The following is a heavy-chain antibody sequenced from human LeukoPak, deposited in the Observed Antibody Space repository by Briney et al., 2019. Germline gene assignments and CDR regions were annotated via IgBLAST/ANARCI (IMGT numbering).Heavy chain of an antibody. J-gene: IGHJ4*02. D-gene: IGHD6-6*01. CDR2: IYYSGST. CDR1: GGSISSYY. CDR3: ARDGQGSSHFDY. Sequence: SETLSLTCTVSGGSISSYYWSWIRQPPGKGLEWIGYIYYSGSTNYNPSPKSRVTISVDTSKNQFSLKLSSVTAADTAVYYCARDGQGSSHFDYWGQGTLVTVSS. V-gene: IGHV4-59*01.